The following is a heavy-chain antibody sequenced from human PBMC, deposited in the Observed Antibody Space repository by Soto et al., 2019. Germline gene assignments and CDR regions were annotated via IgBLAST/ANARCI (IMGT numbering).Heavy chain of an antibody. CDR1: GFTFSSYG. V-gene: IGHV3-33*01. J-gene: IGHJ6*02. D-gene: IGHD3-9*01. CDR3: VRDATYYDILTGYSHYYGMDV. CDR2: IWYDGSNK. Sequence: GGSLRLSCAASGFTFSSYGMHWVRQAPGKGLEWVAVIWYDGSNKYYADYVKGRFTISRDNSKNTLYMQMNNLRAEETTVYYCVRDATYYDILTGYSHYYGMDVWGQGTTVTVSS.